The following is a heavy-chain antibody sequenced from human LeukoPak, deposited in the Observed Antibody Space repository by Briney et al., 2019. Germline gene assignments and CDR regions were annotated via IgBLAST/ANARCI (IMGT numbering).Heavy chain of an antibody. V-gene: IGHV3-30*18. D-gene: IGHD3-22*01. Sequence: PGGSLRLSCAASGFTFSSYGMHWVRQAPGKGLEWVALISYDGSKKYYTDSVKGRFTISRDNSKNTLYLQMNRVRAEDTAVYYCAKDSYYYDSSGYYYVPRSRYYFDYWGQGTLVTVSS. J-gene: IGHJ4*02. CDR1: GFTFSSYG. CDR3: AKDSYYYDSSGYYYVPRSRYYFDY. CDR2: ISYDGSKK.